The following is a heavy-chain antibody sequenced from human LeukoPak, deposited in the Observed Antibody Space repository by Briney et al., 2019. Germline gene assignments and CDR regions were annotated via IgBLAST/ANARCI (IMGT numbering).Heavy chain of an antibody. CDR2: ISGSGGST. Sequence: GGSLRLSCAASGFTFSTYAMHWVRQAPGKGLEWVSGISGSGGSTYHADSVKGRFTISRDNSKNTLYLQMNSLRAEDTAVYYCAKFPSSGGSWTSYGMDVWGQGTSVTVSS. J-gene: IGHJ6*02. V-gene: IGHV3-23*01. CDR3: AKFPSSGGSWTSYGMDV. CDR1: GFTFSTYA. D-gene: IGHD2-15*01.